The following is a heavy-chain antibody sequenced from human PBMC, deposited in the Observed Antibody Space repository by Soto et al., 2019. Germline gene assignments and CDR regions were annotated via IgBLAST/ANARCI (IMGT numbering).Heavy chain of an antibody. CDR3: AREGTYDSSGATLDY. V-gene: IGHV1-69*08. J-gene: IGHJ4*02. CDR1: GGTFSSYT. Sequence: QVQLVQSGAEVKKPGSSVKVSCKASGGTFSSYTISWVRQAPGQGLEWMGRIIPILGIANYAQKFQGRVTIXXDXSXSTAYMERSSLRSEDTAVYYCAREGTYDSSGATLDYWGQGTLVTVSS. D-gene: IGHD3-22*01. CDR2: IIPILGIA.